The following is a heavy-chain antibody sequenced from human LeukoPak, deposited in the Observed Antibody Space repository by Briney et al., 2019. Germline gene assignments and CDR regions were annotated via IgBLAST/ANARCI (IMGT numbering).Heavy chain of an antibody. CDR2: MNPNSGNT. CDR3: ARTRGSGSYYKGYYYYGMDV. Sequence: GASVKVSCKASGYTFTSYDINWVRQATGQGLEWMGWMNPNSGNTGYAQKFQGRVTMTRNTSISTAYMELSSLRSEDTAVYYCARTRGSGSYYKGYYYYGMDVWGQGTTVTVSS. D-gene: IGHD3-10*01. J-gene: IGHJ6*02. V-gene: IGHV1-8*01. CDR1: GYTFTSYD.